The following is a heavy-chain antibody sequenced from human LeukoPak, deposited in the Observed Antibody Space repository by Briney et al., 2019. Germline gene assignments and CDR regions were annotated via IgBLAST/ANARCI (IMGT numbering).Heavy chain of an antibody. J-gene: IGHJ4*02. CDR3: ARPYNGGWYGDFDY. Sequence: GGSLRLSCAASGFTFSSYAMHWVRQAPGKGLEWVAVISYDGSNKYYTDSVKGRFTISRGNSKNTLYLQMNSLRAEDTAVYYCARPYNGGWYGDFDYWGQGALVTVSS. V-gene: IGHV3-30-3*01. CDR1: GFTFSSYA. D-gene: IGHD6-19*01. CDR2: ISYDGSNK.